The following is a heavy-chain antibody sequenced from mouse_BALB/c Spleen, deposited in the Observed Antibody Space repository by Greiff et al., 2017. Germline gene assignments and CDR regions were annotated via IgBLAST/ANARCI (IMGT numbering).Heavy chain of an antibody. CDR2: ISYSGST. D-gene: IGHD1-2*01. CDR3: ARTDYGPWFAY. Sequence: EVHLVESGPSLVKPSQTLSLTCSVTGDSITSGYWNWIRKFPGNKLEYMGYISYSGSTYYNPPLKRRISIIRDTSKNQYYLQLISVTTEDTATYYCARTDYGPWFAYWGQGTLVTVSA. V-gene: IGHV3-8*02. J-gene: IGHJ3*01. CDR1: GDSITSGY.